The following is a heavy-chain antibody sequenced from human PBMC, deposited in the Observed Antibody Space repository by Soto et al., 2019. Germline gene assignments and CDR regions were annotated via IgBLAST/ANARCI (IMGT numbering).Heavy chain of an antibody. CDR3: ARDYSKHYYYYGMDV. CDR1: GFTFSTFE. CDR2: ISSSGSTI. J-gene: IGHJ6*02. D-gene: IGHD4-4*01. Sequence: GGSLRLSCAASGFTFSTFEMNWVRQAPGKGLEWLSYISSSGSTIYYADSVKGRFSISRDNGKNSLYLQMNSLRAEDTAGYYCARDYSKHYYYYGMDVWGQGTTVTVSS. V-gene: IGHV3-48*03.